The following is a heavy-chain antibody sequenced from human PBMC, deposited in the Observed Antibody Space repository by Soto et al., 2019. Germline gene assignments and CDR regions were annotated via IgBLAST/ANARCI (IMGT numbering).Heavy chain of an antibody. V-gene: IGHV4-30-4*01. CDR2: IYYSGST. J-gene: IGHJ4*02. D-gene: IGHD4-17*01. Sequence: QVQLQESGPGLVKPSQTLSLTCTVSGGSISSGDYYWSWIRQPPGEGLEWIGYIYYSGSTYYNPSLKSRVTTSXAXSXXQFTLQMSSGTAAETAVYYSARHDYGDQKPPCPDYGGQGTLVTVSS. CDR3: ARHDYGDQKPPCPDY. CDR1: GGSISSGDYY.